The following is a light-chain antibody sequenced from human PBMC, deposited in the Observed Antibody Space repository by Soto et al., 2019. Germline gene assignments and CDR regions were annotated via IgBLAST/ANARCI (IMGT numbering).Light chain of an antibody. CDR2: GNS. CDR1: SSNIGAGYD. Sequence: QSVLTQPPSVSGAPGQRVTISCTGSSSNIGAGYDVHWYQQLPGTAPKLLLYGNSNRPSGVPDRFSGSKSGTSASLAVPGVQAEDEADYYCQSYDSSLSGYVVFGGGTKLTVL. J-gene: IGLJ2*01. V-gene: IGLV1-40*01. CDR3: QSYDSSLSGYVV.